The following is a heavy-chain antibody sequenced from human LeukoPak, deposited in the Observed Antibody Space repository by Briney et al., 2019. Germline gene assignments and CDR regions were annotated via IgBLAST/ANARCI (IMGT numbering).Heavy chain of an antibody. D-gene: IGHD2-2*01. V-gene: IGHV1-46*01. CDR2: IKSTGDTT. CDR1: EYTFTSYH. Sequence: ASVQVSCKTSEYTFTSYHMHWVRQAPGQGLEWVAIIKSTGDTTVYAQKFQGRVTVTRDTSTSTVYMDLSSLSSEDTAVYYCLREDAHTYYFDFWGPGTLVTVSS. CDR3: LREDAHTYYFDF. J-gene: IGHJ4*02.